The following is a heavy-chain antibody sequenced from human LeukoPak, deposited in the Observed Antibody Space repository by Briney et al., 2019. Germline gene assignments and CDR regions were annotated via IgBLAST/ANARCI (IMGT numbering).Heavy chain of an antibody. V-gene: IGHV4-34*01. Sequence: SEPLSLTCAVYGGSFSGYYWSWIRQPPGKGLEWIGEINHSGSTNYNPSLKSRVTISVDTSKNQFSLKLSSVTAAGTAVYYCARVGAVVVVAATHWGQGTLVTVSS. CDR1: GGSFSGYY. D-gene: IGHD2-15*01. CDR3: ARVGAVVVVAATH. CDR2: INHSGST. J-gene: IGHJ4*02.